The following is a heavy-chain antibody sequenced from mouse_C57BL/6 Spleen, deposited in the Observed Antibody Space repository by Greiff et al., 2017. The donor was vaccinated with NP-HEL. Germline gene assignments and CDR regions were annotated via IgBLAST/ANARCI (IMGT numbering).Heavy chain of an antibody. V-gene: IGHV2-2*01. CDR3: ARNPSNWDWYFDV. D-gene: IGHD4-1*01. J-gene: IGHJ1*03. CDR1: GFSLTSYG. CDR2: IWSGGST. Sequence: VKLMESGPGLVQPSQSLSITCTVSGFSLTSYGVHWVRQSPGKGLEWLGVIWSGGSTDYNAAFISRLSISKDNSKSQVFFKMNSLQADDTAIYYCARNPSNWDWYFDVWGTGTTVTVSS.